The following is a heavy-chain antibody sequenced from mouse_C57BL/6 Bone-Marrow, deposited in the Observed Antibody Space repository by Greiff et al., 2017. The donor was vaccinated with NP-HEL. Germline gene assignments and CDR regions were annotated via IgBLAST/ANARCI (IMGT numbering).Heavy chain of an antibody. Sequence: VQLQQSGPELVKPGASVKISCKASGYAFSSSWMNWVKQRPGKGLEWIGRIYPGDGDTNYNGKFKGKATLTADKSSSTAYMQLSSLTSEDSAVYFCARLGYDCSLLYCAMDYWGQRTSVTVSS. CDR1: GYAFSSSW. CDR3: ARLGYDCSLLYCAMDY. D-gene: IGHD2-14*01. J-gene: IGHJ4*01. V-gene: IGHV1-82*01. CDR2: IYPGDGDT.